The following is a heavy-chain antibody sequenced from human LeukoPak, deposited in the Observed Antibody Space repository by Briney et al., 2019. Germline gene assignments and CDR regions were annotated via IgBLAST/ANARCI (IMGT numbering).Heavy chain of an antibody. CDR3: ARDNAQLVDYYYYYYYMDV. V-gene: IGHV3-30*02. Sequence: GGSLRLSCAASGFTFSSYGMHWVRQAPGKGLEWVAFIRYDGSNKYYADSVKGRFTISRDNAKNSLYLQMNSLRAEDTAVYYCARDNAQLVDYYYYYYYMDVWGKGTTVTVSS. CDR2: IRYDGSNK. D-gene: IGHD6-6*01. CDR1: GFTFSSYG. J-gene: IGHJ6*03.